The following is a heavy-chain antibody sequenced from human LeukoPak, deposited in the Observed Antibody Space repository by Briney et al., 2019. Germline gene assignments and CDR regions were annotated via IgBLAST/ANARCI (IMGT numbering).Heavy chain of an antibody. Sequence: PGGSLRLSCAASGFTFSTHSMTWVRQAPGKGLEWVSAISGSGGSTYYADSVKGRFTISRDNSKNTLYLQMNSLRAEDTAVYYCAKDGHSSGWYKDSWGQGTLVTVSS. J-gene: IGHJ4*02. CDR2: ISGSGGST. CDR3: AKDGHSSGWYKDS. CDR1: GFTFSTHS. D-gene: IGHD6-19*01. V-gene: IGHV3-23*01.